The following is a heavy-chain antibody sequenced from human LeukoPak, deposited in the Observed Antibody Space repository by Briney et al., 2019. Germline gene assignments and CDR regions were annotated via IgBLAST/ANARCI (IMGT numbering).Heavy chain of an antibody. CDR1: GFIFTNYF. J-gene: IGHJ4*02. CDR3: ATDRGWRTSGYYLYYFEY. V-gene: IGHV3-7*01. D-gene: IGHD3-3*01. CDR2: IKRDGSEK. Sequence: GGSLRLSCAASGFIFTNYFMSWVRQAPGKGLEWVASIKRDGSEKYYVDSVRGRFTISRDNTMNSLYLQMSSLRAEDTAVNYCATDRGWRTSGYYLYYFEYWGQGTLVTYSS.